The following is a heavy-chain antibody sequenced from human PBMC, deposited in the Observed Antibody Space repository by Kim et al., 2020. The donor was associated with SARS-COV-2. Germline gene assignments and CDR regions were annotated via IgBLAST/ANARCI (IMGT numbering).Heavy chain of an antibody. D-gene: IGHD5-18*01. J-gene: IGHJ4*02. V-gene: IGHV5-51*01. Sequence: KYSTSLQGQVTVSADQSIYTAYLQWTSLKASDTAIYYCARQSRYTYGPFDYWGQGTLVSVSS. CDR3: ARQSRYTYGPFDY.